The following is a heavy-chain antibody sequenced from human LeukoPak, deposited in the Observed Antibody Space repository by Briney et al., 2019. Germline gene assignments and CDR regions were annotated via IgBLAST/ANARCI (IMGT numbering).Heavy chain of an antibody. V-gene: IGHV4-39*01. J-gene: IGHJ4*02. Sequence: SETLSLTCTVSGGSISSSSYYWGWIRQPPGKGLEWIGSIYYSGSTYYNPSLKSRVTISVDTSKNQFSLKLSSVTAADAAVYYCARRTYSSGGGGFDYWGQGTLVTVSS. CDR3: ARRTYSSGGGGFDY. CDR2: IYYSGST. D-gene: IGHD6-19*01. CDR1: GGSISSSSYY.